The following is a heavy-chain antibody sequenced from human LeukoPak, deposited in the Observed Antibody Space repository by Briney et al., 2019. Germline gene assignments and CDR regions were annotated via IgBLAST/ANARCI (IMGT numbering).Heavy chain of an antibody. Sequence: PGGSLRLSCAASGFAFSSYTMAWVRQAPGKGLEWVSAITGSGGSTYYADSVKGRFTISRDNSKNTVHLQMNSLRADDTAVYYCAKKMSYCGGDCYPYYFDHWGQGTLVTVSS. V-gene: IGHV3-23*01. CDR3: AKKMSYCGGDCYPYYFDH. J-gene: IGHJ4*02. D-gene: IGHD2-21*02. CDR1: GFAFSSYT. CDR2: ITGSGGST.